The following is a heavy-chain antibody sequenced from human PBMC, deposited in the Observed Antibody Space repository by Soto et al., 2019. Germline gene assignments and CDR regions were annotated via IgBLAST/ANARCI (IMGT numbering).Heavy chain of an antibody. CDR2: IYYSGST. Sequence: SETLSLTGNLSGGSISSYYWSWIRQPPGKGLGWIGYIYYSGSTNYNPSLKSRVTISVDTSKNQFSLKLSSVTAADTAVYYCARGVSSGYNWFDPWGQGTLVTVSS. CDR3: ARGVSSGYNWFDP. D-gene: IGHD3-22*01. CDR1: GGSISSYY. V-gene: IGHV4-59*01. J-gene: IGHJ5*02.